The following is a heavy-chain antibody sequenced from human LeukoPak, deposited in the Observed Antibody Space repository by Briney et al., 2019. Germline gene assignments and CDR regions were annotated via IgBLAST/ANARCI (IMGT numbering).Heavy chain of an antibody. CDR2: IYHSGST. CDR1: GAPISSNNW. Sequence: SGTLSLTCAVSGAPISSNNWWWSWVRRPPGKGLEWIGEIYHSGSTNYNPSLKSPVTMSVDKSKNQFSLELSSVTAADTAVYYCAGAEPRGIIWHPYWGQGTLVTVSS. CDR3: AGAEPRGIIWHPY. V-gene: IGHV4-4*02. J-gene: IGHJ4*02.